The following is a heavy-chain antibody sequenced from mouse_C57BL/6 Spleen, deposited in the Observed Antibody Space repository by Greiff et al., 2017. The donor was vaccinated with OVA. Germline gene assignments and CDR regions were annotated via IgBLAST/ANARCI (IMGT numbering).Heavy chain of an antibody. CDR2: ISSGGDSI. D-gene: IGHD2-3*01. CDR3: TRGNDGYYVNYAMDY. V-gene: IGHV5-9-1*02. Sequence: EVKLVESGEGLVKPGGSLKLSCAASGFTFSSYAMSWVRQTPEKRLEWVAYISSGGDSIYYADTVKGRFTISRDNARNTLYLQMSSLKSEETAMYYCTRGNDGYYVNYAMDYWGQGTSVTVSS. CDR1: GFTFSSYA. J-gene: IGHJ4*01.